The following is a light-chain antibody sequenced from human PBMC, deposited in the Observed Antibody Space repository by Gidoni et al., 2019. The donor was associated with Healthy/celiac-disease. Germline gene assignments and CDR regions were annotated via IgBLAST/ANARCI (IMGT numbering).Light chain of an antibody. CDR1: QSVSSY. V-gene: IGKV3-11*01. Sequence: EIVLTQSLATLSVSPGERATLSCRASQSVSSYLAWYQQTPGQAPRLLIYDASNRATGIPARFSGSGSGTDFALTISSLEPEDVAVYYCQQRSNWPPELTFGGGTKVEIK. CDR3: QQRSNWPPELT. CDR2: DAS. J-gene: IGKJ4*01.